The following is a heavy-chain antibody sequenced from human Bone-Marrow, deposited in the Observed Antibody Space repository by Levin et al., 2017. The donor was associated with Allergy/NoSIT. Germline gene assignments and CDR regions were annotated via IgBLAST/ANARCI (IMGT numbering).Heavy chain of an antibody. J-gene: IGHJ6*02. D-gene: IGHD6-13*01. CDR2: IWFDGINK. V-gene: IGHV3-33*06. CDR3: AKSPGIATTGNSYYYSLDV. CDR1: GFTFSDYG. Sequence: PGGSLRLSCAASGFTFSDYGMFWVRQAPGKGLEWVALIWFDGINKYYADSVKGRFTISRDNSKNTLSLQINSLRADDTAVYYCAKSPGIATTGNSYYYSLDVWGQGTMVTVSS.